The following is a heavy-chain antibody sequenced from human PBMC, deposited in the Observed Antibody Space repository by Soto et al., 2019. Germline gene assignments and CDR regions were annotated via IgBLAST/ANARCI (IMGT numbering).Heavy chain of an antibody. D-gene: IGHD1-26*01. CDR2: IVPMFGTP. CDR1: GDTFSGYG. J-gene: IGHJ4*02. Sequence: QVQLVQSGAEVQKSGSSVKVSCKAAGDTFSGYGFSWVRQAPGQGLEWMGGIVPMFGTPSYAQKFQGRVTITADESTSAVYMELSSLRSEDTAVYYCARRSGSGNYFFDYWGQGTLVTVSS. CDR3: ARRSGSGNYFFDY. V-gene: IGHV1-69*01.